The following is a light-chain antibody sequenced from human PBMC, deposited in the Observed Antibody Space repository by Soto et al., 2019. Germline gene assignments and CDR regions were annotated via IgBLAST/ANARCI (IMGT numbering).Light chain of an antibody. CDR1: GRDGWGCNY. J-gene: IGLJ1*01. CDR3: SSYTSSSTTV. V-gene: IGLV2-14*01. CDR2: EVS. Sequence: ASVSGSPGQSISICCTGTGRDGWGCNYVSWDQQNPGKGPKLMIYEVSNRPSGVSNRFCGSRSGNTAPLTISGLQAEDEVDYYCSSYTSSSTTVFGSGPKPTVL.